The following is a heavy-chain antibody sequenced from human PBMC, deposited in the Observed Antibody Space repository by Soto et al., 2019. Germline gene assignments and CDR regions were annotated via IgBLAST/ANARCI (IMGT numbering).Heavy chain of an antibody. D-gene: IGHD3-16*01. CDR3: ARAWGYYFDY. Sequence: SQTLPLTWTVSGGSISSLYWSWIRQPPGKGLEWIGYIYYSGSTNYNPSLKSRVTISVDTSKNQFSLKLSSVTAADTAVYYCARAWGYYFDYWGQGTTVTVSS. J-gene: IGHJ4*02. V-gene: IGHV4-59*11. CDR1: GGSISSLY. CDR2: IYYSGST.